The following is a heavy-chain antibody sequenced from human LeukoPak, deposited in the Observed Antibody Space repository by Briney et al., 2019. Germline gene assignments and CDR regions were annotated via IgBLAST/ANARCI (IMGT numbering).Heavy chain of an antibody. CDR1: GFTFSIYA. Sequence: GGSLRLSCAASGFTFSIYAMSWVRQAPGKGLEWVSAISGGGGSTYYADSVKGRFSISRDNSKNTLYLQMNILRADDTAVYYCAKGSGSSTWQSHFDYWGQGTLVTVSS. D-gene: IGHD6-13*01. J-gene: IGHJ4*02. CDR2: ISGGGGST. V-gene: IGHV3-23*01. CDR3: AKGSGSSTWQSHFDY.